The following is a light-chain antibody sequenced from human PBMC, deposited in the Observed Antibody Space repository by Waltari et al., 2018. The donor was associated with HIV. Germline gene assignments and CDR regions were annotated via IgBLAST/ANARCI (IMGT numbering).Light chain of an antibody. CDR3: SSFTTSSTLI. Sequence: QSALTQPPSVSGSPGQSVPISCTGTSSDVGPYNRVSWYQQPPGTAPKVVIYEVSNRPSGVPDRFSGSKSGNTASLTISGLQTEDEADYYCSSFTTSSTLIFGGGTRLTVL. J-gene: IGLJ2*01. CDR2: EVS. V-gene: IGLV2-18*02. CDR1: SSDVGPYNR.